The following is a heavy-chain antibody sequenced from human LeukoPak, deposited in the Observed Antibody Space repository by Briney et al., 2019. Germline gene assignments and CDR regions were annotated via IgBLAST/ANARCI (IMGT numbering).Heavy chain of an antibody. CDR2: ISGGGVST. Sequence: GGSLRLSCAASGFTFSSYGMSWVRQAPEKGLQWVSAISGGGVSTYYADSVRGRFTISRDNSKNTLYLQMNSLRAEDTAVYYCAKVATVTTGFDPWGQGTLVTVSS. CDR3: AKVATVTTGFDP. J-gene: IGHJ5*02. V-gene: IGHV3-23*01. CDR1: GFTFSSYG. D-gene: IGHD4-17*01.